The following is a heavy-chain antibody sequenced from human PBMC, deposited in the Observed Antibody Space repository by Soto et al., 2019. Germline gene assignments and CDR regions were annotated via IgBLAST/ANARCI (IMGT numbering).Heavy chain of an antibody. CDR3: ARDKFGDYTYWYFDL. Sequence: QVQLVQSGAEVKKPGSSVKVSCKASGGTVSSYAISWVRQAPGQGLEWMGGIIPIFGTANYAQKFQGRVTITADKSTSTAYMELSSLRSEDTAVYYCARDKFGDYTYWYFDLWGRGTLVTVSS. CDR1: GGTVSSYA. J-gene: IGHJ2*01. V-gene: IGHV1-69*06. D-gene: IGHD4-17*01. CDR2: IIPIFGTA.